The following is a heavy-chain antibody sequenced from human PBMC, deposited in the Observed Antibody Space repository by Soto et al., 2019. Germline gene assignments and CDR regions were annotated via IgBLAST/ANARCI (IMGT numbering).Heavy chain of an antibody. D-gene: IGHD6-19*01. Sequence: QVQLQESGPGLVKPSETLSLTCTVSGGSVSSGSYYWSWIRQPPGKGLEWIGYIYYSGSTNYNPSLKSRVTISVDTSKNQFPLKLCSVTAADTAVYYCSRGIEGWYQGRYYYGMDFWGQGTTLTVSS. CDR2: IYYSGST. CDR1: GGSVSSGSYY. V-gene: IGHV4-61*01. CDR3: SRGIEGWYQGRYYYGMDF. J-gene: IGHJ6*02.